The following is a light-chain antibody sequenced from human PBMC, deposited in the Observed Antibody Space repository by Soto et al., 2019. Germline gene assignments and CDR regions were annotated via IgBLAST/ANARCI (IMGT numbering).Light chain of an antibody. J-gene: IGKJ1*01. CDR2: FAS. CDR3: QQYDRCPRT. Sequence: VMTQSPATLSVSPGERAALSCRASQSVSTNLAWYQQKPGQPPRLLIYFASTRATAVPARFTAGGSGTEFTLTLGSLQSADLAVYYCQQYDRCPRTFGQGTTVEIK. V-gene: IGKV3-15*01. CDR1: QSVSTN.